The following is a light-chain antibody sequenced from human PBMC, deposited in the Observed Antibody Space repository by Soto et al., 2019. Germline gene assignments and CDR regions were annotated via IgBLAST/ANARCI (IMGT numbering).Light chain of an antibody. Sequence: DIVMTQSPATLSVSPGERATLSCRASESVSTNLAWYQQKAGQAPRLLIYGASTRATGIPARFSGSGSGTEFTLTISGLQSEDFAVYYCQQYSIWRTFGQGTKVDI. CDR2: GAS. J-gene: IGKJ1*01. V-gene: IGKV3-15*01. CDR3: QQYSIWRT. CDR1: ESVSTN.